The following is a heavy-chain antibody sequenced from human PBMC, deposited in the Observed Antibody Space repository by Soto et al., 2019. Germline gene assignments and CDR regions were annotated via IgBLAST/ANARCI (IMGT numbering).Heavy chain of an antibody. CDR1: VYTFTIYG. D-gene: IGHD3-3*01. V-gene: IGHV1-18*01. CDR3: ARVLARNDFDI. CDR2: ISAYNGNT. Sequence: GGSVXVSCKSSVYTFTIYGIIGLLQAPGQGLEWMGWISAYNGNTNYAQKLQGRVTMTTDTSTSTAYMELRGLRSDDTAVYYCARVLARNDFDIWGQGTMVTVSS. J-gene: IGHJ3*02.